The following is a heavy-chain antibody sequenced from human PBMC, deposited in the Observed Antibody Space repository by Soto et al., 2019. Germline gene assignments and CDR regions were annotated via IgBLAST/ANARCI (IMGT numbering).Heavy chain of an antibody. CDR1: GGSFSGYQ. CDR3: ARGLILWFGEFSRRGGYYYYMDV. J-gene: IGHJ6*03. Sequence: QVQLQQWGAGLLKPSETLSLICAVYGGSFSGYQWTWIRQTPGKRLEWIGEINDSGNINYNPSLKSRVTILVDTPKKQISLKLSSVTAADTAVYYCARGLILWFGEFSRRGGYYYYMDVWGKGTTVTVSS. V-gene: IGHV4-34*01. D-gene: IGHD3-10*01. CDR2: INDSGNI.